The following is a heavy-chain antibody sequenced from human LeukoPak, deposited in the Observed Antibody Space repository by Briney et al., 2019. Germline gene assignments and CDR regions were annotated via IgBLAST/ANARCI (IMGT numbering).Heavy chain of an antibody. V-gene: IGHV3-74*01. D-gene: IGHD3-10*01. CDR3: ARGITAALPGY. Sequence: GGSLRLSCAASGFTFSSYWMHWVRQAPGKGLVWVSRINSDGSSTSYADSVKGRLTISRDNAKNMLYLQMNSLRAEDTAVYYCARGITAALPGYWGQGTLVTVSS. CDR1: GFTFSSYW. J-gene: IGHJ4*02. CDR2: INSDGSST.